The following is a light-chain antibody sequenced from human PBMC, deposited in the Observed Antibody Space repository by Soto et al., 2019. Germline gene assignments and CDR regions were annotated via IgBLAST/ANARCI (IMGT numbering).Light chain of an antibody. CDR3: SSYTSSSPRV. CDR1: SSDVGGYNY. J-gene: IGLJ1*01. Sequence: QSVLTQPASVSGSPGQSITISCTGTSSDVGGYNYVSWYQQHPGKAPKLMIYDVSNRPSGVSNRFSGSKSGNTASLTISGLQAEDGADYYCSSYTSSSPRVFGTGTKVTVL. V-gene: IGLV2-14*01. CDR2: DVS.